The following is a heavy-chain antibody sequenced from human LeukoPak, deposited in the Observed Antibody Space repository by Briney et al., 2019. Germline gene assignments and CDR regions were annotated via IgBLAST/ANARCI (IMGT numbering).Heavy chain of an antibody. Sequence: NPSETLSLTCTVSGGSLSSSSYYWGWIRQPPGKGLEWIGSIYYSGSTYYNPSLKSRVTISVDTSKNQFSLKLSSVTAADTAVYYCARVDIVTYGKDVWGQGTTVTVSS. CDR3: ARVDIVTYGKDV. J-gene: IGHJ6*02. CDR2: IYYSGST. V-gene: IGHV4-39*01. D-gene: IGHD5-12*01. CDR1: GGSLSSSSYY.